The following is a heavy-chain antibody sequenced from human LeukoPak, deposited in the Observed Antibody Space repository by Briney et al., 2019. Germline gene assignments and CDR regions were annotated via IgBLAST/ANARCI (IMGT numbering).Heavy chain of an antibody. CDR2: ISSSSSTI. CDR3: ARGTYYYDSSGYQYLLDY. CDR1: GFTFSSYS. D-gene: IGHD3-22*01. J-gene: IGHJ4*02. V-gene: IGHV3-48*02. Sequence: PGGSLRLSCAASGFTFSSYSMNWVRQAPGKGLEWVSYISSSSSTIYYADSVKGRFTISRDNAKNSLYLQMNSLRDEDTAVYYCARGTYYYDSSGYQYLLDYWGQGTLVTVSS.